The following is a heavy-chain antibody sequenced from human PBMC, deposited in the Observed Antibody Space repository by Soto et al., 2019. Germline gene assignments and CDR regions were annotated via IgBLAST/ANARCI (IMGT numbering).Heavy chain of an antibody. J-gene: IGHJ5*02. V-gene: IGHV4-34*01. CDR1: GDSISGSQW. CDR2: INHSGST. CDR3: ARALPRGYQLLFRWFDP. Sequence: KTSETLSLTCAVSGDSISGSQWWSWVRLPPGKGLEWIGEINHSGSTNYNPSLKSRVTISVDTSKNQFSLKLSSVTAADTAVYYCARALPRGYQLLFRWFDPWGQGTLVTVSS. D-gene: IGHD2-2*01.